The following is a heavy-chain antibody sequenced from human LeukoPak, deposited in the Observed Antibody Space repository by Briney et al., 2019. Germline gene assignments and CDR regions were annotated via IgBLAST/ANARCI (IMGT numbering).Heavy chain of an antibody. D-gene: IGHD6-13*01. CDR3: ARDAVGQQLVQGEFDY. Sequence: SETLSLTCTVSGGSISSYYWSWIRQPAGKGLEWIGRIHTSGSTNYNPSLKSRVTMSVDTSKNQFSLKLSSVTAADTAVYYCARDAVGQQLVQGEFDYWGQGTLVTVSS. J-gene: IGHJ4*02. CDR1: GGSISSYY. CDR2: IHTSGST. V-gene: IGHV4-4*07.